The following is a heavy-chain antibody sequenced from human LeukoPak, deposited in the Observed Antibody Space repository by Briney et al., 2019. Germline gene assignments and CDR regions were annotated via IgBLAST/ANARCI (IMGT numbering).Heavy chain of an antibody. CDR1: GGSFSGYY. Sequence: SETLSLTCAVYGGSFSGYYWSWIRQPPGKGLEWIGRIYTSGSTNYNPSLKSRVTMSVDTSKNQFSLKLSSVTAADTAVYYCARTTFSGYFDYWGQGTLVTVSS. V-gene: IGHV4-59*10. D-gene: IGHD3-22*01. CDR2: IYTSGST. CDR3: ARTTFSGYFDY. J-gene: IGHJ4*02.